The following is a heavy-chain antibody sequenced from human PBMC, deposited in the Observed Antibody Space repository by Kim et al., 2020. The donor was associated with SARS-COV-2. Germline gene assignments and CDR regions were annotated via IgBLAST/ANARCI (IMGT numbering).Heavy chain of an antibody. V-gene: IGHV1-69*13. Sequence: SVKVSCKASGGTFSSYAISWVRQAPGQGLEWMGGIIPIFGTANYAQKFQGRVTITADESTSTAYMELSSLRSEDTAVYYCARQAPYYDILTGYFDYWGQGTLVTVSS. CDR3: ARQAPYYDILTGYFDY. J-gene: IGHJ4*02. D-gene: IGHD3-9*01. CDR2: IIPIFGTA. CDR1: GGTFSSYA.